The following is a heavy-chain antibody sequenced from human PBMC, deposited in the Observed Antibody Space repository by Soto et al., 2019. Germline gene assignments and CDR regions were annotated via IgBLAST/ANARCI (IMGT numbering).Heavy chain of an antibody. V-gene: IGHV3-53*01. Sequence: GFLRRSRVAAGFSVSSNYMGWVRPAPGKGLEWVSVIYSGGSTYYADSVKGRFTISRDNSKNTLYLQMNRLRAEDTAVYYCASQIQYNWNQYYFEYWGQGTLVTVSS. CDR3: ASQIQYNWNQYYFEY. D-gene: IGHD1-20*01. CDR2: IYSGGST. J-gene: IGHJ4*02. CDR1: GFSVSSNY.